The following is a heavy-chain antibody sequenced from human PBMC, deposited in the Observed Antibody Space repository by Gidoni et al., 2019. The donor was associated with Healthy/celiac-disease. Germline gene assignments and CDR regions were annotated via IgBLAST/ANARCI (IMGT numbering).Heavy chain of an antibody. CDR3: ARSEDYLFDY. D-gene: IGHD4-17*01. J-gene: IGHJ4*02. V-gene: IGHV3-53*01. CDR2: IYSGGTT. Sequence: EVQLVESGGGAIQPGGYLRLSGAASGFTVSSHYMNWVLQAPGKGLEWVSVIYSGGTTYYADSVKGRFTISRDNSKNTLYLQMTSLSAEDTAVYYCARSEDYLFDYWGQGTLVTVSS. CDR1: GFTVSSHY.